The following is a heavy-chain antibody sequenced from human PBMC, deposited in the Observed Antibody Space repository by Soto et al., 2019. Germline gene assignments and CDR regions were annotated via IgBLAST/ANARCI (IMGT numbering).Heavy chain of an antibody. Sequence: GGSLRLSCAASGFTFSNAWMSWVRQAPGKGLEWVGRIKSKTDGGTTDYAAPVKGRFTISRDDSKNTLYLQMNSRKTEDTAVYYCTTDWSGWFGELDYWGQGTLVTVSS. V-gene: IGHV3-15*01. CDR1: GFTFSNAW. CDR2: IKSKTDGGTT. J-gene: IGHJ4*02. D-gene: IGHD3-10*01. CDR3: TTDWSGWFGELDY.